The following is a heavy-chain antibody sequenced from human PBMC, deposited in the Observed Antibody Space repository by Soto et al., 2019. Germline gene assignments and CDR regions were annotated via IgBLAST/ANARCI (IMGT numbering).Heavy chain of an antibody. Sequence: QVQLVESGGGLVKPGGSLRLSCAASGFTFSDYYMSWIRQAPGKGLEWVSYINSGTTTYYADSVKGRFTISRDNAKNSLYLQMNSLRAEDTAVYCCARRAAGVRNFDYWGQGTLVTVSS. CDR1: GFTFSDYY. CDR3: ARRAAGVRNFDY. D-gene: IGHD6-13*01. J-gene: IGHJ4*02. V-gene: IGHV3-11*01. CDR2: INSGTTT.